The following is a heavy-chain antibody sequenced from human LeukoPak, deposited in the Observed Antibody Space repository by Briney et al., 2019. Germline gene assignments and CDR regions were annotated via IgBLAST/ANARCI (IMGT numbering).Heavy chain of an antibody. D-gene: IGHD6-6*01. J-gene: IGHJ4*02. V-gene: IGHV3-21*04. Sequence: GGSLRLSCAASGFTFSNYNMVWVRQAPGEGLEWVSSIFSSGSYIYYTDSVKGRFTISRDNAKNTLYLQMNSLRAEDTAVYYCAKGVPPPTHEIRHFDYWGQGTLVTVSS. CDR3: AKGVPPPTHEIRHFDY. CDR2: IFSSGSYI. CDR1: GFTFSNYN.